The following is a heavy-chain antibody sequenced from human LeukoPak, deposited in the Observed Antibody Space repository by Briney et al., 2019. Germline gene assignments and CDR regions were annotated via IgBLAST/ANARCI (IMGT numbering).Heavy chain of an antibody. D-gene: IGHD3/OR15-3a*01. CDR3: ARGWTGGFRTDY. CDR1: GYSITSGYY. CDR2: IHHIGST. Sequence: SETLSLTCAVSGYSITSGYYWGWIREPPGKGLELIRIIHHIGSTYYNPSLNSRVTLSVDTSKNQFSLRLSSVTAADTAVYYCARGWTGGFRTDYWGQGTLVTVSS. J-gene: IGHJ4*02. V-gene: IGHV4-38-2*01.